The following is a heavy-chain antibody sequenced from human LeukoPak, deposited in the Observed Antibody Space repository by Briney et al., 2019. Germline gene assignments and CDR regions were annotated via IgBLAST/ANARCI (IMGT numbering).Heavy chain of an antibody. CDR3: ARGVPYYDSSGYYTYYFDY. Sequence: SETLSLTCAVYGGSFSGYYWSWIRQPPGKGLEWIGEINHSGSTNYNPPLKSRVTISVDTSKNQFSLKLSSVTAADTAVYYCARGVPYYDSSGYYTYYFDYWGQGTLVTVSS. V-gene: IGHV4-34*01. CDR2: INHSGST. D-gene: IGHD3-22*01. J-gene: IGHJ4*02. CDR1: GGSFSGYY.